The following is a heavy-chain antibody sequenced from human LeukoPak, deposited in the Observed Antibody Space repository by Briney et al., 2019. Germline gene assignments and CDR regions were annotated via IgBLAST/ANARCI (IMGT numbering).Heavy chain of an antibody. CDR3: ARNGRYCSGGTCRHYNWFDP. CDR2: VYYSGST. CDR1: GGSISSSSYY. V-gene: IGHV4-39*07. D-gene: IGHD2-15*01. J-gene: IGHJ5*02. Sequence: SETLSLTCTVSGGSISSSSYYWGWIRQSPGKGLEWIGSVYYSGSTYYNPSLKSRVTTSVDTSNNQFSLRLGSVTAADTAVYYCARNGRYCSGGTCRHYNWFDPWGQGTLVTVSS.